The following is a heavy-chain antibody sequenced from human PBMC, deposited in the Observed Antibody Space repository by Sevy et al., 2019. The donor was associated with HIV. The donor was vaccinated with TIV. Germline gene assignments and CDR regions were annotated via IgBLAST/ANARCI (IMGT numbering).Heavy chain of an antibody. Sequence: GGSLRLSCAASGFTFSSYGMHWVRQAPGKGLEWVAVMWYDGSNKYYADSVKGRFTISRDNSKNTLYLQMNSLRAEDTAVYYCAREPSLLYGSGSYPAYWGQGTLVTVSS. V-gene: IGHV3-33*01. CDR2: MWYDGSNK. CDR1: GFTFSSYG. D-gene: IGHD3-10*01. CDR3: AREPSLLYGSGSYPAY. J-gene: IGHJ4*02.